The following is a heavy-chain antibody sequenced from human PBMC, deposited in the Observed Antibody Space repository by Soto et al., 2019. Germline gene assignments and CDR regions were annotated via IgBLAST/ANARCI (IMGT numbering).Heavy chain of an antibody. V-gene: IGHV3-23*01. J-gene: IGHJ4*02. CDR3: AKVSNYGSGAFDY. D-gene: IGHD3-10*01. CDR1: GFTFSSYA. CDR2: ISGSGASS. Sequence: EVQLLESGGGLVQPGGSLRLSCAASGFTFSSYAMTWVRQAPGKGLEWVSGISGSGASSNYADSVRGRFSISRDNSKNTLYLQMNSLRAEDTAVYYCAKVSNYGSGAFDYWGQGTLVTVSS.